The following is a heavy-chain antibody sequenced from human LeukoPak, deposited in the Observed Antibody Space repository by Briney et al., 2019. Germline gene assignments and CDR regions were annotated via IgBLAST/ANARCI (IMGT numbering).Heavy chain of an antibody. J-gene: IGHJ4*02. CDR3: ARQDGNSKYYFDY. V-gene: IGHV5-51*01. D-gene: IGHD1-1*01. Sequence: PGQSLKNSCKGSGYSFTYYWIGWVRQTPGKGLEWMGIIYPGDSDTRYRPSFQGQVTISLAKSISTAYLQWSSLKASDTAMYYCARQDGNSKYYFDYWGQGALVPVTS. CDR2: IYPGDSDT. CDR1: GYSFTYYW.